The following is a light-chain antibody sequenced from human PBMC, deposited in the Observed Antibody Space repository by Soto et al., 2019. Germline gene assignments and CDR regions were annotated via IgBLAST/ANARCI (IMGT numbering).Light chain of an antibody. Sequence: QSALTQPASVSGSPGQSITVSCTGTSSDVGSYDLVSWYQQHPGQAPKVMIYGVTKRPSGVSNRFSGNRSGNTASLTISGLQAEDEAEYYWCSYAGDNSWVFGGGTKLAVL. J-gene: IGLJ3*02. CDR3: CSYAGDNSWV. CDR2: GVT. V-gene: IGLV2-23*02. CDR1: SSDVGSYDL.